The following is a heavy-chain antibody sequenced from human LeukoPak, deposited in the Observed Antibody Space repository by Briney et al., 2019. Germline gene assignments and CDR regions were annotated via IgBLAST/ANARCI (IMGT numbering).Heavy chain of an antibody. CDR2: INHSGST. Sequence: PSETLSLTCAVYGGSFSGYYWSWIRQPPGKGLEWIGEINHSGSTNYNPSLKSRVTISVDTSKNQFSLKLSSVTAADTAVYYCARGFRTFAYWAREPWSPSPQ. CDR3: ARGFRTFAY. J-gene: IGHJ4*02. CDR1: GGSFSGYY. V-gene: IGHV4-34*01.